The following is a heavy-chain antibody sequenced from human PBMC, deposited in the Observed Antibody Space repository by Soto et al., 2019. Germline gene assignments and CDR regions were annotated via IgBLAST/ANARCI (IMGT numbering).Heavy chain of an antibody. CDR2: VYNSGST. CDR1: GGSISNNY. D-gene: IGHD6-13*01. Sequence: SETLSLTCTVSGGSISNNYWTWIRQPPGKGLEWIGYVYNSGSTNYNPSLRSRVTIPEDTSKNQFSLRVNSMTAADTAVYYCARYRRTAADGYSLDDWGQGILVTVSS. V-gene: IGHV4-59*13. CDR3: ARYRRTAADGYSLDD. J-gene: IGHJ4*02.